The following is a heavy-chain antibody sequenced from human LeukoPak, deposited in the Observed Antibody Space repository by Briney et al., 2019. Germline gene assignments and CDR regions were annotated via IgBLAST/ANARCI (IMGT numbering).Heavy chain of an antibody. J-gene: IGHJ4*02. D-gene: IGHD6-19*01. CDR3: ARSIAVAGTAGDN. CDR2: INPNSGGT. V-gene: IGHV1-2*02. Sequence: ASVKVSCKASGYTFTGYYMHWVRQAPGQGLEWMGWINPNSGGTNYAQKFQGRVTMTRDTSISTAYMELSRLRSDDTAVYYCARSIAVAGTAGDNWGQGTPVTVSS. CDR1: GYTFTGYY.